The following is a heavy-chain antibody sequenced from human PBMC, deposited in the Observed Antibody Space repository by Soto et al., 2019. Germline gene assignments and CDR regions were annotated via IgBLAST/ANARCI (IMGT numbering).Heavy chain of an antibody. J-gene: IGHJ2*01. CDR2: INAGNGNT. CDR1: GYTFTSYA. CDR3: ARDYLKPAAIVHWYFDL. V-gene: IGHV1-3*01. D-gene: IGHD2-2*01. Sequence: QVQLVQSGAEVKKPGASVKVSCKASGYTFTSYAMHWVRQAPGQRLEWMGWINAGNGNTKYSQKFQGRVTITRDTSASTAYMELTSLGSEDTAVYYCARDYLKPAAIVHWYFDLWGRGTLVTVSS.